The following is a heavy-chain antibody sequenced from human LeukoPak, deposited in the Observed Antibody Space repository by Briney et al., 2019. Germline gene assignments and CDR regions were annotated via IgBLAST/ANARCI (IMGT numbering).Heavy chain of an antibody. CDR1: GVSISSGDYY. D-gene: IGHD2-21*01. CDR2: IYYSGST. V-gene: IGHV4-30-4*01. J-gene: IGHJ6*02. Sequence: SQTLSLTCTVSGVSISSGDYYWRWIRQPPGKGLEWIGYIYYSGSTYYNPSLKSRVTISVDTSKNQFSLKLSSVTAADTAVYYCARGAPLAGYNYGMDVWGQGTTVTVSS. CDR3: ARGAPLAGYNYGMDV.